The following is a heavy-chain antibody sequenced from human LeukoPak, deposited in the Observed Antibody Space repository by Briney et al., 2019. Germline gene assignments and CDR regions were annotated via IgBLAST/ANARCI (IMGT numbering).Heavy chain of an antibody. D-gene: IGHD5-24*01. CDR2: IYDSGSA. V-gene: IGHV4-31*03. Sequence: PSETLSLTCSVSSGSISGGYYYWSWIRQHPGKGLEWIGYIYDSGSASYNPSLKSRVSISIDTSENQFSLRLRSVTAADTAVYYCARGRSRDGYNPWGQGTLVTVSS. CDR3: ARGRSRDGYNP. CDR1: SGSISGGYYY. J-gene: IGHJ5*02.